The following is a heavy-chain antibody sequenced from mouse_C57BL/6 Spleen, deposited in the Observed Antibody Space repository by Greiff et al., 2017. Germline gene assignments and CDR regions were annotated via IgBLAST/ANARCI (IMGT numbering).Heavy chain of an antibody. Sequence: EVQLQESGAELVKPGASVKLSCTASGFNIKDYYMHWVKQRTEQGLEWIGRIDPEDGAPKYAPKFQGKATITADTSSNTAYLQLSSLTSEDTAVYYCARNYGSSSLDVWGTGTTVTVSS. D-gene: IGHD1-1*01. CDR1: GFNIKDYY. V-gene: IGHV14-2*01. J-gene: IGHJ1*03. CDR2: IDPEDGAP. CDR3: ARNYGSSSLDV.